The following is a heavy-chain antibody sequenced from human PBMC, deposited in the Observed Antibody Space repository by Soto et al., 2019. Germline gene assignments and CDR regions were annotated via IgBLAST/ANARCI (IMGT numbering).Heavy chain of an antibody. CDR3: TRVATYDGYYYYMDV. J-gene: IGHJ6*03. CDR1: GFTFTSSA. V-gene: IGHV1-58*01. Sequence: SVKVSCKASGFTFTSSAVQWVRQARGQRLEWIGWIVVGSGSTSYAQKFQGRVTITADKSTSTAYMEMSSLRSEDTAVYYCTRVATYDGYYYYMDVWGKGTTVTVSS. CDR2: IVVGSGST. D-gene: IGHD2-8*01.